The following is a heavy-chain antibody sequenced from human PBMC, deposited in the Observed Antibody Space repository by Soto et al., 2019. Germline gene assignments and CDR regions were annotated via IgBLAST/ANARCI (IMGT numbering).Heavy chain of an antibody. CDR2: VLWKDDK. CDR1: GCALTISGVG. V-gene: IGHV2-5*01. Sequence: QITLKEHGPTLVKPTQTLTLTFTCSGCALTISGVGVGWLNQPPAHALPWLALVLWKDDKRYSPSLKSRLTITKDTSNNQVFRTMTNMDPGDTATYYFVRPGYSPSWTASDYSCQATMVTVS. J-gene: IGHJ4*02. CDR3: VRPGYSPSWTASDY. D-gene: IGHD6-13*01.